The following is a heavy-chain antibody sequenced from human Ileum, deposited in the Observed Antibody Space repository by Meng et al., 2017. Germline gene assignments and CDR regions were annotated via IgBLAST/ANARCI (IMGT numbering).Heavy chain of an antibody. D-gene: IGHD3-16*01. Sequence: EVQLLESGGGLVQPGGSLRLSCVASGFTFSSYGMNWARQAPGKGLEWVSGITYGGTTFYADSAKGRFTISRDNSKNTVFLQMNSLRADGTAVYYCANWGGLGHWGQGGLVTVSS. V-gene: IGHV3-23*01. CDR2: ITYGGTT. CDR3: ANWGGLGH. CDR1: GFTFSSYG. J-gene: IGHJ4*02.